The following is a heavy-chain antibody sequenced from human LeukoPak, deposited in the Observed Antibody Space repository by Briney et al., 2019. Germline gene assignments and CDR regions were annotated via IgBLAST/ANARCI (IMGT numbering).Heavy chain of an antibody. CDR1: GFTFSSYV. CDR2: ISYDGSNE. J-gene: IGHJ3*02. CDR3: ASRMGEQQLAAFDI. V-gene: IGHV3-30*04. D-gene: IGHD6-13*01. Sequence: GGSLRLSCAASGFTFSSYVMHWVRQAPGKGLEWVAIISYDGSNEYYADSVKGRFTISRDNSKNTLYLQMNSLRAADTAVYYCASRMGEQQLAAFDIWGQGTMVTVSS.